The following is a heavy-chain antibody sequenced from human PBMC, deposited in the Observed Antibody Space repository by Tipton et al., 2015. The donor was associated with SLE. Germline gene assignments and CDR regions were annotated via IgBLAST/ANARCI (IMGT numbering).Heavy chain of an antibody. Sequence: TLSLTCTVSNGSINAYYWSWVRQTPGKGLEYIGHVFHLGAANYSPSLKSRVAMSVDSSKSQFSLSLSSVSAADTAVYYCARLGGYSTSSYYFDLWGRGTLVTVSS. D-gene: IGHD6-6*01. CDR2: VFHLGAA. J-gene: IGHJ2*01. CDR3: ARLGGYSTSSYYFDL. V-gene: IGHV4-59*01. CDR1: NGSINAYY.